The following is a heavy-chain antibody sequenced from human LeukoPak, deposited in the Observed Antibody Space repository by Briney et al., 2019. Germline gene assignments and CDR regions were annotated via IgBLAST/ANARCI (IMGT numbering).Heavy chain of an antibody. Sequence: PGGSLRLSCAASGFTFDDYAMHWVRQAPGKGLEWVSLISGDGGSTYYADSVKGRITISRDNIKNSLYLHMNSLRTEDTALYFCAKDIGYSSSWYYYNYAMDVWGQGTTVTVSS. J-gene: IGHJ6*02. CDR2: ISGDGGST. CDR3: AKDIGYSSSWYYYNYAMDV. V-gene: IGHV3-43*02. CDR1: GFTFDDYA. D-gene: IGHD6-13*01.